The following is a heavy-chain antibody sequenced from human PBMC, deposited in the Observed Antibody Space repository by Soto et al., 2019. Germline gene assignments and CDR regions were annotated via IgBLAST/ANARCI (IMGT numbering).Heavy chain of an antibody. V-gene: IGHV1-8*01. CDR2: MNPNSGNA. Sequence: QVQLVQSGAEVRKPGASVRVSCKATGYSFTRHDINWLRQAAGQGLEWMGWMNPNSGNAVYAQKFQGRVTMTRNTSITTAYIDVTSLKSEDTAVYFCARGAYSDYSHWFDPWGQGTLVTVSS. CDR1: GYSFTRHD. D-gene: IGHD4-17*01. CDR3: ARGAYSDYSHWFDP. J-gene: IGHJ5*02.